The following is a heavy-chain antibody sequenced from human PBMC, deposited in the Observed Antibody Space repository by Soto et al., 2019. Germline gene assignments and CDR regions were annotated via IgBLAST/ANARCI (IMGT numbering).Heavy chain of an antibody. CDR3: ARDDSSSVLRFLEWLVPFDY. CDR2: ISAYNGNT. J-gene: IGHJ4*02. CDR1: GYTFTSYG. V-gene: IGHV1-18*01. Sequence: QVQLVQSEAEVKKPGASVKVSCKASGYTFTSYGISWVRQAPGQGLEWMGWISAYNGNTNYAQKLQGRVTMTTDTSTSTAYMELRSLRSDDTAVYYCARDDSSSVLRFLEWLVPFDYWGQGTLVTVSS. D-gene: IGHD3-3*01.